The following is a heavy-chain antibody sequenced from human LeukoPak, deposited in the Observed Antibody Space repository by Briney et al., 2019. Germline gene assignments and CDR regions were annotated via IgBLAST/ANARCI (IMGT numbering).Heavy chain of an antibody. CDR1: GFTFSSYA. J-gene: IGHJ3*02. D-gene: IGHD6-19*01. CDR2: INSDGSIT. CDR3: ARSGWTGDAFDI. V-gene: IGHV3-74*01. Sequence: GGSLRLSCAASGFTFSSYAMRWVRQAPGKGLVWVSRINSDGSITSDADSVKGRFTISRDNAKNTLFLQMNSLRVEDTAVYHCARSGWTGDAFDIWGQGTMVTVSS.